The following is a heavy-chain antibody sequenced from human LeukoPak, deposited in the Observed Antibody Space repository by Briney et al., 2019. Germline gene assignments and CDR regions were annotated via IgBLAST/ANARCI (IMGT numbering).Heavy chain of an antibody. D-gene: IGHD5-24*01. Sequence: GGSLRLSCAASGFTFSDYYVSWIRQAPGKGLEWVSYISSSGSTIYYADSVKGRFTISRDNAKNSLYLQMNGLRAEDTAVYYCARERVVRWLQLVPYWGQGTLVTVSS. CDR1: GFTFSDYY. CDR2: ISSSGSTI. V-gene: IGHV3-11*01. CDR3: ARERVVRWLQLVPY. J-gene: IGHJ4*02.